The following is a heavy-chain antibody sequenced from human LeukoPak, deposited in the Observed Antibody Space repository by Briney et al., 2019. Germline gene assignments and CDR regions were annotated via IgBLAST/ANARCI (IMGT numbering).Heavy chain of an antibody. CDR2: INHSGST. V-gene: IGHV4-34*01. Sequence: SETLSLTCAVYGGSFSGYYRSWIRQPPGKGLEWIGEINHSGSTNYNPSLKSRVTISVDTSKNQFSLKLSSVTAADTAVYYCARCSPYYYYYYMDVWGKGTTVTVSS. CDR3: ARCSPYYYYYYMDV. D-gene: IGHD6-6*01. CDR1: GGSFSGYY. J-gene: IGHJ6*03.